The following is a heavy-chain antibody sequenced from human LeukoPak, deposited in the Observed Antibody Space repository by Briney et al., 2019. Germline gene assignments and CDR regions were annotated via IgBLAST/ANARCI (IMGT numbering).Heavy chain of an antibody. J-gene: IGHJ4*02. CDR3: ASGSYQGPFDY. Sequence: PGGSLRLSCAASGFTFSSYAMSWVRQAPGRGLEWVSALSGNGATTYYADSVKGRFTISRDNAKNSLYLQMNSLRAEDTAVYYCASGSYQGPFDYWGQGTLVTVSS. CDR2: LSGNGATT. D-gene: IGHD1-26*01. CDR1: GFTFSSYA. V-gene: IGHV3-23*01.